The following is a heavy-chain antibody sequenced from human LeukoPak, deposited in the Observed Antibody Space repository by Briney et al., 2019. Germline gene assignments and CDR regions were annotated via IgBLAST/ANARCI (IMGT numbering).Heavy chain of an antibody. Sequence: ASVTVSCKGSGYKFNDQGMKWVRQAPGQGLEWMGWINTDTGNPTYAQGFTGRFVFSLDKSVSTTYLQIISLKTEDTAIYYCAKEIKRFDIWGQGTMITVSS. CDR2: INTDTGNP. CDR1: GYKFNDQG. J-gene: IGHJ3*02. CDR3: AKEIKRFDI. V-gene: IGHV7-4-1*02. D-gene: IGHD5-24*01.